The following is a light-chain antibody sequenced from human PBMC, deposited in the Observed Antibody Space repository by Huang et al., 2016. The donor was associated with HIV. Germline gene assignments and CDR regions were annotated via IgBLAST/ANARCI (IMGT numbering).Light chain of an antibody. CDR3: QQYYSPPYI. V-gene: IGKV4-1*01. CDR1: QGVLYNPNNKNY. J-gene: IGKJ2*01. Sequence: DIVMTQSPDSLAASLGERATINCKSSQGVLYNPNNKNYLAWYQQKPGQPPKLLSYCASARPAGAPARFSGSGTGTDCTLTINSLKAGDVAIYYCQQYYSPPYIFGQGTRLEIK. CDR2: CAS.